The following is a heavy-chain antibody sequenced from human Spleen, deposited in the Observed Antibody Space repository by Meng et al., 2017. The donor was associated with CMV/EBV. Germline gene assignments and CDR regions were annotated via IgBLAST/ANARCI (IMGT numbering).Heavy chain of an antibody. D-gene: IGHD3-3*01. V-gene: IGHV4-61*01. CDR1: GGSVSSGSYY. CDR3: ARTEFWGAYDTEISWFDP. J-gene: IGHJ5*02. CDR2: IYYIGTT. Sequence: SETLSLTCNVSGGSVSSGSYYWSWIRQSPGKGLEWIGQIYYIGTTKYNPSLKSRVTISVDTSKNQFSLKLTSVTAAVTAVYYCARTEFWGAYDTEISWFDPLGQGTLVTVSS.